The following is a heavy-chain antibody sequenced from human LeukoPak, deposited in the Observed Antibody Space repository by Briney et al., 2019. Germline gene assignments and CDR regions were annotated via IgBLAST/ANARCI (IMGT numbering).Heavy chain of an antibody. V-gene: IGHV3-21*01. J-gene: IGHJ6*03. CDR3: ARDQRRGLYYYMDV. Sequence: GGSLRLSCAASGFAFSSYSMNWVRQAPGKGLEWVSSISSSSSYIYYADSVKGRFTISRDNAKNSLYLQMNSLRAEDTAVYYCARDQRRGLYYYMDVWGKGTTVTVSS. CDR2: ISSSSSYI. CDR1: GFAFSSYS.